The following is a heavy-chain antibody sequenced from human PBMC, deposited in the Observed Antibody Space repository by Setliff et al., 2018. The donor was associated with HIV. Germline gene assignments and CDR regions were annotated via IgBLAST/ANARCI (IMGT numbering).Heavy chain of an antibody. Sequence: AGGSLRLSCSASRLTLSSNYMTWVRQAPGKGLEWVSVIFTGGDIYYADPVKGRFTISRDNSKNTVYLQMNSLRGEDTAVYYCAREELVVVALRGYMDVWGKGTTVTVSS. J-gene: IGHJ6*03. CDR1: RLTLSSNY. CDR2: IFTGGDI. CDR3: AREELVVVALRGYMDV. V-gene: IGHV3-66*02. D-gene: IGHD2-15*01.